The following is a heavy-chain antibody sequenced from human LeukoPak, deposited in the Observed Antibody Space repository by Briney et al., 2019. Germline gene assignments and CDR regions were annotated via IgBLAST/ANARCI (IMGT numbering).Heavy chain of an antibody. J-gene: IGHJ5*02. V-gene: IGHV1-18*01. CDR1: GYSFTSCS. CDR3: AREGAYCSSTSCHLQNWFDP. Sequence: ASVKVSCKASGYSFTSCSISWVRQAPGQGLEWVGWISAYNGNTNYAQNLQGRVTMTTDTSTSTAYMELRSLRSDDTAVYYCAREGAYCSSTSCHLQNWFDPWGQGTLVTVSS. CDR2: ISAYNGNT. D-gene: IGHD2-2*01.